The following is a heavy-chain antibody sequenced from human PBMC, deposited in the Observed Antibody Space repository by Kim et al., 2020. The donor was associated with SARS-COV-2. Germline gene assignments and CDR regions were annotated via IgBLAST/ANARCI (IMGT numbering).Heavy chain of an antibody. Sequence: ASVKVSCKVSGYTLTELSMHWVRQAPGKGLEWMGGFDPEDGETIYAQKFQGRVTMTEDTSTDTAYMELSSLRSEDTAVYYCATSRPYVGAFDIWGQGTMVTVSS. V-gene: IGHV1-24*01. J-gene: IGHJ3*02. CDR2: FDPEDGET. CDR3: ATSRPYVGAFDI. D-gene: IGHD1-26*01. CDR1: GYTLTELS.